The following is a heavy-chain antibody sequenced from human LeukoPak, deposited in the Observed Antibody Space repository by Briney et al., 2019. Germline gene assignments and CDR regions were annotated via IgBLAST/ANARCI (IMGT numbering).Heavy chain of an antibody. Sequence: GESLRLSCAASGFTFSSYAMSWVRQAPGKGLEWVSAISGSGGSTYYADSVKGRFTISRDNSKNTLYLQMNSLRAEDTAVYYCAEDADYYDSSGYFEFDYWGQGTLVTVSS. CDR1: GFTFSSYA. CDR2: ISGSGGST. V-gene: IGHV3-23*01. J-gene: IGHJ4*02. D-gene: IGHD3-22*01. CDR3: AEDADYYDSSGYFEFDY.